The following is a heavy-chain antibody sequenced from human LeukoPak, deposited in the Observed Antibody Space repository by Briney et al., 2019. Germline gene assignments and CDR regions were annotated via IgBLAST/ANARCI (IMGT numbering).Heavy chain of an antibody. D-gene: IGHD6-19*01. V-gene: IGHV1-2*02. CDR1: GYTFTGYY. CDR3: ARDVSSGWYSYYYYYYGMDV. J-gene: IGHJ6*02. Sequence: ASVKVSCKASGYTFTGYYMHWVRQAPGQGLERMGWINPNSGGTNYAQKFQGRVTMTRDTSISTAYMELSRLRSDDTAVYYCARDVSSGWYSYYYYYYGMDVWGQGTTVTVSS. CDR2: INPNSGGT.